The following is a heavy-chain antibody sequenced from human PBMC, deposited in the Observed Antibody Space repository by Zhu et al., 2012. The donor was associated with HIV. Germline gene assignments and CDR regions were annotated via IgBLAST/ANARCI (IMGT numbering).Heavy chain of an antibody. CDR2: IYYSGST. Sequence: QVQLQESGPGLVKPSETLSLTCPVSGDSMDNHFWSWIRQPPGKGLEWIGYIYYSGSTNYNPSFKSRLTISVDTSRNLFSLKLTSVTAADTAVYYCARDRRGFGDRYYFDSWGQGTLVSVSS. J-gene: IGHJ4*02. D-gene: IGHD2-15*01. CDR1: GDSMDNHF. V-gene: IGHV4-59*11. CDR3: ARDRRGFGDRYYFDS.